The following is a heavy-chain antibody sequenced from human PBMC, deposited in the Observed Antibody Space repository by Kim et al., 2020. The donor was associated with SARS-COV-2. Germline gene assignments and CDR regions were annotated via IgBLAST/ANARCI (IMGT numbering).Heavy chain of an antibody. CDR2: ISSSSSYI. Sequence: GGSLRLSCAASGFTFSSYSMNWVRQAPGKGLEWVSSISSSSSYIYYADSVKGRFTISRDNAKNSLYLQMNSLRAEDTAVYYCARGGGVYGSVQLTLAGGYFDYWGQGTLVTVSS. J-gene: IGHJ4*02. V-gene: IGHV3-21*01. D-gene: IGHD3-10*01. CDR1: GFTFSSYS. CDR3: ARGGGVYGSVQLTLAGGYFDY.